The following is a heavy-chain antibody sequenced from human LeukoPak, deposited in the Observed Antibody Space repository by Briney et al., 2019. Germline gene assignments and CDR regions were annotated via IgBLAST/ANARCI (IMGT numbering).Heavy chain of an antibody. CDR3: AKDKLVHYYDSNQLDY. Sequence: GGSLRLSCAASGFSFTSYGMHWVRQAPGKGLEWVAVISYDGSNKYYADSVKGRFTISRDNSKNTLYLQMNSLRAEDTAVYYCAKDKLVHYYDSNQLDYWGQGTLVTVSS. D-gene: IGHD3-22*01. V-gene: IGHV3-30*18. CDR2: ISYDGSNK. J-gene: IGHJ4*02. CDR1: GFSFTSYG.